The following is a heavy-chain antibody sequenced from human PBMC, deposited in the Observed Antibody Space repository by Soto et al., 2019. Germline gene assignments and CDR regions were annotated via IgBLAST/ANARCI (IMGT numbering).Heavy chain of an antibody. V-gene: IGHV3-48*02. CDR3: SKIGCASGSAVYFYYGMDV. CDR2: ISTTSTTI. D-gene: IGHD5-12*01. Sequence: GGSLRLSCAASGFTFSSYSMNWVRQAPGKGLEWVSYISTTSTTIYYADSVKGRFTISRDNSTNSLYLQMTSLRDEDTAVYYCSKIGCASGSAVYFYYGMDVWGQGTTVTVSS. J-gene: IGHJ6*02. CDR1: GFTFSSYS.